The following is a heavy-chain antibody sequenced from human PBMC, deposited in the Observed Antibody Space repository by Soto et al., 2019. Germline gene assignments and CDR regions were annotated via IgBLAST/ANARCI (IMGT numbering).Heavy chain of an antibody. J-gene: IGHJ4*02. CDR1: GFTFSNSW. D-gene: IGHD7-27*01. Sequence: GGSLRLSCAASGFTFSNSWMSWVRQAPGKGLVWVANLNQGANEKNYVDSVKGRFAVSRDNAKSTLYLQMDSLSADDTAVYYCARDPGWGALDYWGRGTLVTVSS. CDR3: ARDPGWGALDY. CDR2: LNQGANEK. V-gene: IGHV3-7*01.